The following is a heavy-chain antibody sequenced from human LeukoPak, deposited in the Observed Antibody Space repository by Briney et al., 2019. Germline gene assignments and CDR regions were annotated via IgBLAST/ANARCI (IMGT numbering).Heavy chain of an antibody. CDR2: IHPNNGGT. CDR3: ARAGGNGGFDY. V-gene: IGHV1-2*02. D-gene: IGHD2-8*01. Sequence: ASVKVSCKTSGYIFTAYYIHWVRHAPGQGLELMGSIHPNNGGTNYLQKFQGRVTLTTDTSITTAYMQLSTLMSDDPALYYCARAGGNGGFDYWSQGTLLTVSS. CDR1: GYIFTAYY. J-gene: IGHJ4*02.